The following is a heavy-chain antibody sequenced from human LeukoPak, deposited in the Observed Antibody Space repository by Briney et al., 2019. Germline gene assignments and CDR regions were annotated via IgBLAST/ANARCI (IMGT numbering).Heavy chain of an antibody. CDR3: AREGLRWEFDP. J-gene: IGHJ5*02. V-gene: IGHV1-3*01. Sequence: ASVNVSCKASGYTFTSYTMHWVRQAPGQRLEWMGWINAGNGNTKYSQKFQGRVTITRDTSASTAYMELSSLRSEDTAVYYCAREGLRWEFDPWGQGTLVTVSS. CDR1: GYTFTSYT. CDR2: INAGNGNT. D-gene: IGHD1-26*01.